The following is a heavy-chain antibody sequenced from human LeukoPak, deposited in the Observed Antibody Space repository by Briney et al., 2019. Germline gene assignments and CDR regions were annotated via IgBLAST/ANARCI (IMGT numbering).Heavy chain of an antibody. CDR2: ITSRSSYT. CDR3: ARDPIASAASGGDS. CDR1: GFTFSSYE. J-gene: IGHJ4*02. D-gene: IGHD6-13*01. Sequence: PGGSLRLSCAASGFTFSSYEMNWVRQAPGKGLEWVSSITSRSSYTYYADSMKGRFTISRDNAKNSLYLQMNSLRAEDTAIYYCARDPIASAASGGDSWGQGTLVTVSS. V-gene: IGHV3-21*01.